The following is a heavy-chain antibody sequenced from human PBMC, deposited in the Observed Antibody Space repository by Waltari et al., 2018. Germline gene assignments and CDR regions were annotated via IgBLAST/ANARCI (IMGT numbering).Heavy chain of an antibody. CDR3: AEAQVLVRGVITKKDYYYGMDV. Sequence: QVQLVQSGAEVKKPGASVKVSCKASGYTFTGYYMHWVRQTPGQGLEWRGWINPNSGGTNYAQKFQGRVTMTRDTSISTAYMELSRLRSDDTAVYYCAEAQVLVRGVITKKDYYYGMDVWGQGTTVTVSS. CDR1: GYTFTGYY. V-gene: IGHV1-2*02. J-gene: IGHJ6*02. CDR2: INPNSGGT. D-gene: IGHD3-10*01.